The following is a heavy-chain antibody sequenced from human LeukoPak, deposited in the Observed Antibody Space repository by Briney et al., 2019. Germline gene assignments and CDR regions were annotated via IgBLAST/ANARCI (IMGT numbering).Heavy chain of an antibody. Sequence: PGGSLTPSCAASGFTFSSYSMNWVRQAPGKGLEWVSSISSSSSYIYYADSVKGRFTISRDNAKNSLYLQMNSLRAEDTAVYYCERDRKYSDAFDIWGRGTMVTVSS. CDR1: GFTFSSYS. V-gene: IGHV3-21*01. CDR2: ISSSSSYI. D-gene: IGHD2-21*01. J-gene: IGHJ3*02. CDR3: ERDRKYSDAFDI.